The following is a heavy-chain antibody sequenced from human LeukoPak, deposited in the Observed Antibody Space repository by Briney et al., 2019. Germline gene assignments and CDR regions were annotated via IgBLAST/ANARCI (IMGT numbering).Heavy chain of an antibody. J-gene: IGHJ3*02. CDR3: ARPRGSGSWDAFDI. CDR2: IKQDGSEK. V-gene: IGHV3-7*01. Sequence: PGGSLRLSCAASGFTFSSYWMSWVRQAPGKGLEWVANIKQDGSEKYYVDSVKGRFTISRDNAKNSLYLQMNSLRAEDTAVYYCARPRGSGSWDAFDIWGQGTMVTVSS. CDR1: GFTFSSYW. D-gene: IGHD3-10*01.